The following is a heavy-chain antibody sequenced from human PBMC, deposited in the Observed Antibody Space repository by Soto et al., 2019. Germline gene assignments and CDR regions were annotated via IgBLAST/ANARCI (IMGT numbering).Heavy chain of an antibody. V-gene: IGHV4-59*12. D-gene: IGHD3-16*01. CDR3: AKEVREGGPQPYFDY. Sequence: SETLSLTCTVSGDSIRSYYWSWIRQPPGKGLKWIGHMYHSGSTNYNPSLKSRVTILVDTSKNQFSLNLNSVTAEDTAVYYCAKEVREGGPQPYFDYWGQGTLVTVSS. CDR2: MYHSGST. CDR1: GDSIRSYY. J-gene: IGHJ4*02.